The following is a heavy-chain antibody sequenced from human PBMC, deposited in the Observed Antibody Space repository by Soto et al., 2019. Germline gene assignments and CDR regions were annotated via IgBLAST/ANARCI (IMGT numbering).Heavy chain of an antibody. CDR2: INPNSGGT. V-gene: IGHV1-2*02. CDR1: GYTFTGHY. J-gene: IGHJ3*02. Sequence: QVQLVQSGAEVKKPGASVKVSCKASGYTFTGHYMHWVRQAPGQGLEWMGWINPNSGGTNYAQKFQGSVTMTRDTSISTAYMELSRLRSDDTAVYYCARDSYYDILTGYSRNAFDIWGQGTMVPVSS. CDR3: ARDSYYDILTGYSRNAFDI. D-gene: IGHD3-9*01.